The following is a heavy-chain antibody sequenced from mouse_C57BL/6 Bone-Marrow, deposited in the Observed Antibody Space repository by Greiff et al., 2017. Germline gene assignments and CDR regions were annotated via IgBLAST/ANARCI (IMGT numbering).Heavy chain of an antibody. CDR1: GYTFTDYE. Sequence: QVQLQQSGAELVRPGASVTLSCKASGYTFTDYEMHWVKQTPVHGLEWIGAIDPETGGTAYNQKFKGKAILTADKSSSTAYMELRSLTSEDSAVYYCTRYDYDGDCDVWGTGTTVTVSS. CDR2: IDPETGGT. V-gene: IGHV1-15*01. J-gene: IGHJ1*03. CDR3: TRYDYDGDCDV. D-gene: IGHD2-4*01.